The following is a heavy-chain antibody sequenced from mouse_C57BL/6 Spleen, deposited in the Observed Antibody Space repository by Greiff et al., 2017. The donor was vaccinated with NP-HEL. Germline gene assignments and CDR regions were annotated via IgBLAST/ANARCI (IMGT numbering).Heavy chain of an antibody. D-gene: IGHD1-2*01. CDR3: ARSGGTTAYYYAMDY. V-gene: IGHV1-64*01. J-gene: IGHJ4*01. CDR1: GYTFTSYW. Sequence: VKLQQPGAELVKPGASVKLSCKASGYTFTSYWMHWVKQRPGQGLEWIGMIHPNSGSTNYNEKFKSKATLTVDKSSSTAYMQLSSLTSEDSAVYYCARSGGTTAYYYAMDYWGQGTSVTVSS. CDR2: IHPNSGST.